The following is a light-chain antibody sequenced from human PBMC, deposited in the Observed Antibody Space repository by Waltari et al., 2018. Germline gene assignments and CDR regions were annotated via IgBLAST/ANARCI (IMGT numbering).Light chain of an antibody. V-gene: IGLV2-14*03. J-gene: IGLJ2*01. CDR2: DVT. CDR3: SSYTTTNAVV. CDR1: SSDVGGYNY. Sequence: QAALTQPASVSGSPGQSVTISCAGTSSDVGGYNYVSWYQPHPGKAPQLVIFDVTDRPSGVSSRFSGSKSGNTASLTISGLQAEDEADYYCSSYTTTNAVVFGGGTRVTVL.